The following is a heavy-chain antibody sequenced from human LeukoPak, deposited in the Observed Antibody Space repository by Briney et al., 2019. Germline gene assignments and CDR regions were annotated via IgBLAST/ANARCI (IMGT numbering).Heavy chain of an antibody. V-gene: IGHV3-9*01. CDR1: GFTFSSYA. CDR3: AKVLGPLWRTVLFDY. J-gene: IGHJ4*02. CDR2: ISWNSGSI. D-gene: IGHD3-10*01. Sequence: PGGSLRLSCAASGFTFSSYAMSWVRQAPGKGLEWVSGISWNSGSIGYADPVKGRFTISRDNAKNSLYLQMNSLRAEDTALYYCAKVLGPLWRTVLFDYWGQGTLVTVSS.